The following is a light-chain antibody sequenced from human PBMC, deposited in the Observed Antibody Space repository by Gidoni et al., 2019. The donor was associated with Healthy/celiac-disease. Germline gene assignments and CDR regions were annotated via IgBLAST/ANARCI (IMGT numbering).Light chain of an antibody. V-gene: IGKV3-15*01. J-gene: IGKJ4*01. Sequence: EIVMTLSPATLSVSPGERATLSCRASQSVSSNLDWYQQKPGQAPRLLIYGASTRATGIPARFSGSGSGTEFTLTISSLQSEDFAVYYCQQYNNWPPSTFGGGTKVEIK. CDR3: QQYNNWPPST. CDR1: QSVSSN. CDR2: GAS.